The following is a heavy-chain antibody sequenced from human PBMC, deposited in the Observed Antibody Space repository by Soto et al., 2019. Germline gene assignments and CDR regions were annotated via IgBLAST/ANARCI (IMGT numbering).Heavy chain of an antibody. J-gene: IGHJ4*02. CDR2: FSFYGRRDNT. V-gene: IGHV3-23*01. CDR1: GFTFSSYD. Sequence: EVQLLESGGGLVQPGGSLRLSCVGSGFTFSSYDMTWVRQAPGKGLEWVSSFSFYGRRDNTYYADSVKGRFTISRDNSRNTVYLQMDNLRVEDTAVYYCAKSLYNDNGSPNDHWGQGTLVTVSS. CDR3: AKSLYNDNGSPNDH. D-gene: IGHD1-1*01.